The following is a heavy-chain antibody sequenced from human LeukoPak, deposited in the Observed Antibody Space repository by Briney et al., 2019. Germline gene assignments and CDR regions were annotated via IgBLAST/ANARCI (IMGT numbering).Heavy chain of an antibody. CDR2: IYYSGST. D-gene: IGHD3-10*01. V-gene: IGHV4-39*07. CDR3: ARVRSGSYYRYFQH. CDR1: GGSISSSSYY. Sequence: SETLSLTCTVSGGSISSSSYYWGWIRQPPGKGLEWIGSIYYSGSTYYNPSLKSRVTISVDTSKNQFSLKLSSVTAADTAVYYCARVRSGSYYRYFQHWGQGTLVTVSS. J-gene: IGHJ1*01.